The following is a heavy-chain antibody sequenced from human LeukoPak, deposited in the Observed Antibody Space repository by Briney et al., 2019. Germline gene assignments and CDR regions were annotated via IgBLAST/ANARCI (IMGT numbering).Heavy chain of an antibody. CDR2: IIPIFGTA. Sequence: SVKVSCKASGSTFSSYAISWVRQVPGQALEWMGRIIPIFGTANYAQKFQGRVTITTDESTSTAYMELSSLRSEDTAVYYCARDLGRQQPGDAFDIWGQGTMVTVSS. CDR3: ARDLGRQQPGDAFDI. D-gene: IGHD6-13*01. J-gene: IGHJ3*02. CDR1: GSTFSSYA. V-gene: IGHV1-69*05.